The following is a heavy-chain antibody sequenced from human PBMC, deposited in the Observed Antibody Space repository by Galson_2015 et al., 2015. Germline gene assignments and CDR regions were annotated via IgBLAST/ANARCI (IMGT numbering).Heavy chain of an antibody. CDR3: ARVSQKNSVWYIHYYQYYMDV. CDR1: GFTFSSYA. V-gene: IGHV3-30-3*01. J-gene: IGHJ6*03. D-gene: IGHD6-19*01. CDR2: ISFDGSNK. Sequence: SLRLSCAASGFTFSSYAMHWVRRAPGKGLEWVAVISFDGSNKYCGDSVKGRFTISRDNSKNTLYLQMNSLRAEDTAVYYCARVSQKNSVWYIHYYQYYMDVWGKGTTVTVSS.